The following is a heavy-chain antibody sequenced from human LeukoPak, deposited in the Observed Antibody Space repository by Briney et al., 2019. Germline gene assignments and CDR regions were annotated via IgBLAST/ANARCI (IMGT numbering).Heavy chain of an antibody. V-gene: IGHV1-69*05. Sequence: ASVKVSCKASGGTFSSYAISWVRQAPGQGLEWMGGIIPIFGTANYAQKFQGRVTITTDESTSTAYMELSSLRSEDTAVYYCARGVHYGSGSYHSPLPYYYMDVWGKGTTVTVSS. CDR1: GGTFSSYA. CDR3: ARGVHYGSGSYHSPLPYYYMDV. J-gene: IGHJ6*03. CDR2: IIPIFGTA. D-gene: IGHD3-10*01.